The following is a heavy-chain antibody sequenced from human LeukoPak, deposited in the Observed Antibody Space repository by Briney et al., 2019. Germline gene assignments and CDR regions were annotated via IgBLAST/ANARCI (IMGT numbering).Heavy chain of an antibody. D-gene: IGHD6-19*01. V-gene: IGHV1-18*01. CDR3: ARACSSGWYSQGYYYYYMDV. CDR1: GYTFTSYG. J-gene: IGHJ6*03. CDR2: INPNSGGT. Sequence: ASVKVSCKASGYTFTSYGISWVRQAPGQGLEWMGWINPNSGGTNYAQKLQGRVTMTTDTSTSTAYMELRSLRSDDTAVYYCARACSSGWYSQGYYYYYMDVWGKGTTVTISS.